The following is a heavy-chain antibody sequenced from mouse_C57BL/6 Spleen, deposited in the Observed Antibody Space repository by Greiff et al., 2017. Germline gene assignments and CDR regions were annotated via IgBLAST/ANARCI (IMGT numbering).Heavy chain of an antibody. Sequence: VQLKQSGAELAKPGASVKLSCKASGYTFTSYWMHWVKQRPGQVLEWIGYINPRSGYTKYNQKFKDKATLTADTSSSTAYMQLSSLTYEDSAVYDCAREEGDEHYAMDYWGQGPSVTVSS. J-gene: IGHJ4*01. CDR1: GYTFTSYW. CDR2: INPRSGYT. CDR3: AREEGDEHYAMDY. V-gene: IGHV1-7*01. D-gene: IGHD2-13*01.